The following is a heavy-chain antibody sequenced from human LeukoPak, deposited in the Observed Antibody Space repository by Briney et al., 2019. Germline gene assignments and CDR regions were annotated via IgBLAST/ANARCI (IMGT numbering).Heavy chain of an antibody. CDR1: GFTFSSYG. D-gene: IGHD3-16*01. J-gene: IGHJ6*02. CDR3: AREFGRAIGYYGMDV. CDR2: IWYDGSNK. V-gene: IGHV3-33*08. Sequence: PGGSLRLSCAASGFTFSSYGMHWVRQAPGKGLEWVAVIWYDGSNKYYADSVKGRFTISRDNSKNTLYLQMNSLRAEDTAVYYCAREFGRAIGYYGMDVWGQGTTVTVSS.